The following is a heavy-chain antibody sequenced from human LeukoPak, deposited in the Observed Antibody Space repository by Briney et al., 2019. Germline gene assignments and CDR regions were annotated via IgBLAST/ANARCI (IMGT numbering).Heavy chain of an antibody. J-gene: IGHJ5*01. D-gene: IGHD5-24*01. CDR1: GFTFSSCA. Sequence: GGSLRLSCAASGFTFSSCAMAWVRQAPGKGLEWVSTVSNSGANRYHADSVKGRFTISRDNSQNTLFLQINSLRGEDTAVYYCAKDGLSGYNFDFWGRGTLVSVSS. CDR3: AKDGLSGYNFDF. V-gene: IGHV3-23*01. CDR2: VSNSGANR.